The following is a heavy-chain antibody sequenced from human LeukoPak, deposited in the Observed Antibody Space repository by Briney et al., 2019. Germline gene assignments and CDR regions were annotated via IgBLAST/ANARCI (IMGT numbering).Heavy chain of an antibody. Sequence: SETLSLTCAVYGVSFSGYYWSWIRQPPGKGLEWIGSIYYSGSTYYNPSLKSRVTISVDTSKNQFSLKLSSVTAADTAVYYCARPSTKYSSSSGYFQHWGQGTLVTVSS. CDR2: IYYSGST. J-gene: IGHJ1*01. V-gene: IGHV4-34*01. D-gene: IGHD6-6*01. CDR3: ARPSTKYSSSSGYFQH. CDR1: GVSFSGYY.